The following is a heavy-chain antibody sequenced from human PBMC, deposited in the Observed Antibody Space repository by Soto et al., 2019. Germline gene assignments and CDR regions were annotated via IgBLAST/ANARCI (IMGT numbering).Heavy chain of an antibody. Sequence: EVQLVESGGDLVLPGRSLRLSCTASGFTFDAFAMHWVRQAPGKGLEWVSGISWNSGSIGYADPVKGRFTISRDNAKKSLYSEMNSLKTEDTALYYCAKTAPPYDSQGYYPFDIWGQGTLVSVSS. J-gene: IGHJ3*02. CDR3: AKTAPPYDSQGYYPFDI. CDR1: GFTFDAFA. V-gene: IGHV3-9*01. CDR2: ISWNSGSI. D-gene: IGHD3-22*01.